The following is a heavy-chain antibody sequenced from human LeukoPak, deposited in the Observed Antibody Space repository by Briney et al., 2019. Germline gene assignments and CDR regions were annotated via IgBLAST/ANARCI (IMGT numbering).Heavy chain of an antibody. D-gene: IGHD3-10*01. CDR2: ISAYNGNT. Sequence: ASVRVSCKASGYTFTSYGISWVRQAPGQGLEWMGWISAYNGNTNYAQKLQGRVTMTTDTSTSTAYMELRSLRSDDTAVYYCARDLGGMEDGSASYYPWGQGTLVTVSS. CDR1: GYTFTSYG. CDR3: ARDLGGMEDGSASYYP. J-gene: IGHJ4*02. V-gene: IGHV1-18*01.